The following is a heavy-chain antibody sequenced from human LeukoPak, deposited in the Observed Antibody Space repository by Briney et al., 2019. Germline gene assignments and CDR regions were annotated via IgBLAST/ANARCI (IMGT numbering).Heavy chain of an antibody. CDR3: ARALDLYYYDSSGGFDY. J-gene: IGHJ4*02. CDR2: MNPNSGNT. CDR1: GYTFTSYD. D-gene: IGHD3-22*01. Sequence: ASVKVSCKASGYTFTSYDINWVRQATGQGLEWMGWMNPNSGNTGYAQKFQGRVTMTRNTSISTAYMELSSLRSEDTAVYYCARALDLYYYDSSGGFDYWGQGTLVTVSS. V-gene: IGHV1-8*01.